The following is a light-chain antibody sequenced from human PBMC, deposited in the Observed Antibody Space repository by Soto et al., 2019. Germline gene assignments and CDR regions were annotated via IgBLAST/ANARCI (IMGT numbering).Light chain of an antibody. Sequence: EIVLTQSPATLSLSPGERATLSCRASQSVSSNLAWYQQKHGQAPSLLIYGASTRATGIPARFSGSGFGTDLTITISSLEPEDFELYDCQQYNDWPLTFGQGTKVDIK. CDR3: QQYNDWPLT. J-gene: IGKJ1*01. CDR1: QSVSSN. V-gene: IGKV3-15*01. CDR2: GAS.